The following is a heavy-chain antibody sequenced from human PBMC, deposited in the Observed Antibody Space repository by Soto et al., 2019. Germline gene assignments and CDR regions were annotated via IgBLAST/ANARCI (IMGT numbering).Heavy chain of an antibody. J-gene: IGHJ6*02. Sequence: ASVKVSCKTSGYTFFAYGLAWLRQAPGQRPEWMGWVSVNDERTNYAHNFQGRVTMTTDRSTTTTYMELRSLTSDDTAVYYCASHNFFCGGDCNSSGMDVWGQGTTVTVSS. D-gene: IGHD2-21*02. CDR1: GYTFFAYG. CDR2: VSVNDERT. V-gene: IGHV1-18*01. CDR3: ASHNFFCGGDCNSSGMDV.